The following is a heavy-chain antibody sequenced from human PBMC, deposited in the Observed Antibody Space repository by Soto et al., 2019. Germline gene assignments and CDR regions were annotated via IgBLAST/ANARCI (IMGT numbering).Heavy chain of an antibody. J-gene: IGHJ6*02. CDR1: GGSISSGGYY. D-gene: IGHD3-10*01. CDR2: IYYSGST. Sequence: QVQLQESGPGLVKPSQTLSLTCTVSGGSISSGGYYWSWIRQHPGKSLEWIGYIYYSGSTYYNPSLMIRVIRSVDTSKTQFSLKLSSVTDADTVVSYCARGPYYYGSGSYPPREVVEYYGMDVWGQGTTLTVSS. CDR3: ARGPYYYGSGSYPPREVVEYYGMDV. V-gene: IGHV4-31*03.